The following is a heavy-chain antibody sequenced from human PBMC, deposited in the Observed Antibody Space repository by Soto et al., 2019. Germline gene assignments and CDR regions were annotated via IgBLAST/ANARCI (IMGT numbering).Heavy chain of an antibody. J-gene: IGHJ6*02. CDR3: ARGAGAAPGTYYYTMDV. CDR1: GFSFSDHY. Sequence: EVQLVESGGGLVQPGGSLRLSCAASGFSFSDHYMDWVRQAPGKGLEWVGRIRNKHKSYTTEYAASVRGRFTVSRDDSNNSLFLQMASLKTEDTAVYYCARGAGAAPGTYYYTMDVWGQGTTVTVSS. V-gene: IGHV3-72*01. CDR2: IRNKHKSYTT. D-gene: IGHD6-13*01.